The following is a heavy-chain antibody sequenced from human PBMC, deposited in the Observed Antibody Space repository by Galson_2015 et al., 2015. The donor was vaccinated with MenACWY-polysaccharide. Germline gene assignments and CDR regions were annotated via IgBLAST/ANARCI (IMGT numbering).Heavy chain of an antibody. V-gene: IGHV3-48*01. CDR2: INSGSSIV. D-gene: IGHD5-12*01. Sequence: SLRLSCAASGFTFSGYSMNWVRQDPGRGLEWLSHINSGSSIVYGDSVKGRFTISRDNAKNSLYLQMDSLRAEDTAVYYCARDAQRGYSGYDYFFDYWGQGTLVTVSS. CDR3: ARDAQRGYSGYDYFFDY. J-gene: IGHJ4*02. CDR1: GFTFSGYS.